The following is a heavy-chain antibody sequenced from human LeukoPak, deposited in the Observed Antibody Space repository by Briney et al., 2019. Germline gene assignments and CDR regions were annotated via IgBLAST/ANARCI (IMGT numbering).Heavy chain of an antibody. CDR1: GGSINSYY. CDR2: IYHSGST. D-gene: IGHD3-10*01. CDR3: ARDPREFGEFPFDY. Sequence: SQTLSLTCTVSGGSINSYYWSWIRQPPGKGLEWIGYIYHSGSTNYNPSLKSRVTISVDTSKNQFSLKLSSVTAADTAVYYCARDPREFGEFPFDYWGQGTLVTVSS. V-gene: IGHV4-59*12. J-gene: IGHJ4*02.